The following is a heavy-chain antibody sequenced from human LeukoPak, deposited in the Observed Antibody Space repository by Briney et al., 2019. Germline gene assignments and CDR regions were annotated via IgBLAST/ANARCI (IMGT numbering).Heavy chain of an antibody. CDR2: ISYSGST. CDR1: GGSIRNSY. V-gene: IGHV4-59*01. CDR3: ARGGCSSISCYYYYGMDV. D-gene: IGHD2-2*01. J-gene: IGHJ6*02. Sequence: PSETLSLTCTVSGGSIRNSYWSWIRQPPGKGLEWIGYISYSGSTNYNPSLTSRVSISVDTSKSQFSLKLSSVTTADTALYYCARGGCSSISCYYYYGMDVWGRGTTVTVSS.